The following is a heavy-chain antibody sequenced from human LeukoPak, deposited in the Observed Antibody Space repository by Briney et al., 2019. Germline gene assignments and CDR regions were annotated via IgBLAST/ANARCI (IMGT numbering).Heavy chain of an antibody. V-gene: IGHV3-23*01. Sequence: GSLRLSCAASGFTFSSYAMSWVRQAPGKGLEWVSAISGSGGSTYYADSVKGRFTISRDNSKNTLYLQMNSLRAEDTAVYYCAKEYDFWSGYSWYFDYWGQGTLVTVSS. CDR1: GFTFSSYA. CDR2: ISGSGGST. J-gene: IGHJ4*02. D-gene: IGHD3-3*01. CDR3: AKEYDFWSGYSWYFDY.